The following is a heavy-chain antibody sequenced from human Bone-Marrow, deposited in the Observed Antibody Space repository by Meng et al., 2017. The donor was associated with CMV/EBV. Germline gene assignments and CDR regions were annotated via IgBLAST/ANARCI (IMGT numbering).Heavy chain of an antibody. CDR2: ISSSGDYM. Sequence: GESLKISCAASGFTFTTYSMNWVRQAPGKGLEWVSSISSSGDYMYYADSVKGRFTISRDNAKNSLYLQMSSLRAEDTAIYYCARESSGNRIGRFEPWGQGTLVTVSS. CDR3: ARESSGNRIGRFEP. J-gene: IGHJ5*02. D-gene: IGHD1-26*01. CDR1: GFTFTTYS. V-gene: IGHV3-21*01.